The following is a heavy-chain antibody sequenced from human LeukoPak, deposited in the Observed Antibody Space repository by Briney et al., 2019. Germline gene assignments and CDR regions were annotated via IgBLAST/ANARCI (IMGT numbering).Heavy chain of an antibody. Sequence: GGSLRLSCAASGFTFSSTWMHWFRQAPGKGPVWVSFIYSDNTHYSDSVKGRFTISRDNSKNTLYLQMNSLRAEDTAVYYCARRAGAYSHPYDYWGQGTLVTVSS. CDR1: GFTFSSTW. CDR3: ARRAGAYSHPYDY. CDR2: IYSDNT. D-gene: IGHD4/OR15-4a*01. J-gene: IGHJ4*02. V-gene: IGHV3-53*01.